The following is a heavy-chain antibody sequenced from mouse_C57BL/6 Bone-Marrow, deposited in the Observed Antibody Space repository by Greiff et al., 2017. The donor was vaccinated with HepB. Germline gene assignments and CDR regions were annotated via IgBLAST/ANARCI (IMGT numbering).Heavy chain of an antibody. D-gene: IGHD1-1*01. J-gene: IGHJ1*03. CDR1: GYSITSGYY. V-gene: IGHV3-6*01. CDR2: ISYDGSN. Sequence: EVKVEGSGPGLVKPSQSLSLTCSVTGYSITSGYYWNWIRQFPGNKLEWMGYISYDGSNNYNPSLKNRISITRDTAKNQFFLKLNSVTTEDTATYYCARVKGPYYYGSSPYWYFDVWGTGTTVTVSS. CDR3: ARVKGPYYYGSSPYWYFDV.